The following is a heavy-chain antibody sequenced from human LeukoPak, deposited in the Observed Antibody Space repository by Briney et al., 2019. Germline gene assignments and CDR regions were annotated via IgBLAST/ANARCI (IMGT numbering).Heavy chain of an antibody. V-gene: IGHV1-2*02. Sequence: ASVKVSCKASGYTFTGYYIHWVRQAPGQGLEWMGWINPKSGATNAQKFQGRVTMTRDRPISTAYMELSRLRSDDTAVYLCARDREDTWGSPGYFDLWGRGSLVIVSS. CDR2: INPKSGAT. CDR1: GYTFTGYY. CDR3: ARDREDTWGSPGYFDL. J-gene: IGHJ2*01. D-gene: IGHD3-16*01.